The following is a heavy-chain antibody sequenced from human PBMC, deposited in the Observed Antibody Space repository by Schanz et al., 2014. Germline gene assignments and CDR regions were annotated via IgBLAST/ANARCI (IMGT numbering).Heavy chain of an antibody. CDR2: IIPVLAIA. D-gene: IGHD5-18*01. Sequence: QVQLVHSGAEVKKPGSSVKVSCKASRSTFSSYTISWIRQAPGQGLEWMGRIIPVLAIADYAQKFQGRVTITADKSTSTASMELSSLRSEDTAVYYCARGPSQGYSYGHNIGAYYYGMDVWGQGTTVTVSS. CDR3: ARGPSQGYSYGHNIGAYYYGMDV. CDR1: RSTFSSYT. V-gene: IGHV1-69*02. J-gene: IGHJ6*02.